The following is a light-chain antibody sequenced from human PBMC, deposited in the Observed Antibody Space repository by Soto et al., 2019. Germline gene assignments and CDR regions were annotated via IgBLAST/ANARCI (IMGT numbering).Light chain of an antibody. CDR3: QQRSNWPIT. CDR1: QSIRNY. J-gene: IGKJ5*01. CDR2: DAS. V-gene: IGKV3-11*01. Sequence: EILLTQSPATLSLSPGERATLSCRASQSIRNYLDWYQQKTGKAPRLLIYDASNRATGIPARFSGSGSGTDFTLTISSLEPEDFELYYCQQRSNWPITFGQGTRLEIK.